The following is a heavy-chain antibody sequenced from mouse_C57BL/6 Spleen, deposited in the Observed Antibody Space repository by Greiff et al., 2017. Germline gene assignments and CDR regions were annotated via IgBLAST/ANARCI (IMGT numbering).Heavy chain of an antibody. CDR1: GYTFTSYW. CDR2: IYPGSGST. CDR3: ARRGNYVGYFDV. V-gene: IGHV1-55*01. J-gene: IGHJ1*03. Sequence: VQLQQPGAELVKPGASVKMSCKASGYTFTSYWITWVKQRPGQGLEWIGDIYPGSGSTNYNAKFKSKATLTVDTSSSTAYMQLSSLTSEDSAVYYCARRGNYVGYFDVWGTGTTVTVSS. D-gene: IGHD2-1*01.